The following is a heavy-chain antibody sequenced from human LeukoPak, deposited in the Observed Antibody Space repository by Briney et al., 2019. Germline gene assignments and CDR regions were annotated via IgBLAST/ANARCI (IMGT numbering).Heavy chain of an antibody. CDR2: INYSGRS. CDR1: GGSISNYY. D-gene: IGHD2-21*02. Sequence: PSETLSLTCTVSGGSISNYYWSWIRQPPGKGLEWIGYINYSGRSNYNPSLKGRVTMSLDTSKDQFSLKLNSLTAADTAVYYCAGRQHIVVLTATRGDFDIWGQGTMVTASS. V-gene: IGHV4-59*01. CDR3: AGRQHIVVLTATRGDFDI. J-gene: IGHJ3*02.